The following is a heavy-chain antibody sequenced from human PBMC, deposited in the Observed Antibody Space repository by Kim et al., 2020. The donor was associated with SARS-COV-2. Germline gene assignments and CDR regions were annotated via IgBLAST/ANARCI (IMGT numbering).Heavy chain of an antibody. CDR3: ASPLGWATIKVDDAFDI. CDR1: GYTFTSYA. V-gene: IGHV7-4-1*02. Sequence: ASVKVSCKASGYTFTSYAMNWVRQAPGQGLEWMGWINTNTGNPTYAQGFTGRFVFSLDTSVSTAYLQISSLKAEDTAVYYCASPLGWATIKVDDAFDIWGQGTMVTVSS. D-gene: IGHD5-12*01. J-gene: IGHJ3*02. CDR2: INTNTGNP.